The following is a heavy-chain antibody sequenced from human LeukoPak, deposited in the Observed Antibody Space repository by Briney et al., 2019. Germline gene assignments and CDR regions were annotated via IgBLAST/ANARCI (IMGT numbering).Heavy chain of an antibody. D-gene: IGHD3-10*01. V-gene: IGHV1-24*01. CDR1: GYTLTELS. CDR2: FDPEDGVT. CDR3: ATDYYYGSGSYFDY. Sequence: ASVKVSCKVSGYTLTELSMHWVRQAPGKGREWLGGFDPEDGVTIYAQKFQGRVTMTEDTSTDTAYMELSSLRSEDTAVYYCATDYYYGSGSYFDYWGQGTLVTVSS. J-gene: IGHJ4*02.